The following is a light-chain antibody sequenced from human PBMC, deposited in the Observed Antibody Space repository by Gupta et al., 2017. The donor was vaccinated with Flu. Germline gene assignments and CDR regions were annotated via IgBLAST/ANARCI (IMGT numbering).Light chain of an antibody. V-gene: IGKV3-15*01. Sequence: PAPLSVSQGERATLSCRASPSVSRNLAWYQQTPGQPRGLLIYGSPIMATGIPARFSGSGSGTEFTLTISSLQSEDFAVYHCQQGPPWPLTFGQGTRLEIK. CDR2: GSP. CDR1: PSVSRN. CDR3: QQGPPWPLT. J-gene: IGKJ5*01.